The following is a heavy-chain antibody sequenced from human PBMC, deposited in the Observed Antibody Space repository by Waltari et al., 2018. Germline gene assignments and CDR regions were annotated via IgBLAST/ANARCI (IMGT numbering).Heavy chain of an antibody. J-gene: IGHJ5*02. Sequence: QVQLVQSGAEVKKPGASVKVSCKASGYTFTSYGISWVRQAPGQGLEWMGWVGCIIAYNGNTNYAQKLQGRGTMTTDTSTSTAYMELRSLRSDDTAVYYCARAAVVVVSWRQGNWFDPWGQGTLVTVSS. CDR3: ARAAVVVVSWRQGNWFDP. CDR2: VGCIIAYNGNT. V-gene: IGHV1-18*01. CDR1: GYTFTSYG. D-gene: IGHD3-22*01.